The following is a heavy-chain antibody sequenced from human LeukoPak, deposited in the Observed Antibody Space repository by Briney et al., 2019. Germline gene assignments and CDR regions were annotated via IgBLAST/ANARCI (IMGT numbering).Heavy chain of an antibody. J-gene: IGHJ4*02. CDR2: ISWDGGST. D-gene: IGHD3-22*01. CDR3: AKDSNYDSSGYSYYFDY. Sequence: PGGSLRLSCAASGFIFDDYTMHWVRQAPGKGLEWVSLISWDGGSTYYADSVKGRFTISRGNSKNSLYLQMNSLRTEDTALYYCAKDSNYDSSGYSYYFDYWGQGTLVTVSS. CDR1: GFIFDDYT. V-gene: IGHV3-43*01.